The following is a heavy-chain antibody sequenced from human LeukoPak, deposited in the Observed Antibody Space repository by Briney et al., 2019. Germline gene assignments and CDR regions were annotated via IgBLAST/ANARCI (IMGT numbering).Heavy chain of an antibody. Sequence: SETLSLTCTVSGGSISSSNYYWGWVRQPPGKGLEWIGSLYYSGSTYYNPSLKSRVTISVDTSKNQFSLKLSSVTAADTAVYYCALYCGGDCSSPGYWGQGTLVTVSS. CDR3: ALYCGGDCSSPGY. CDR2: LYYSGST. V-gene: IGHV4-39*07. D-gene: IGHD2-21*02. CDR1: GGSISSSNYY. J-gene: IGHJ4*02.